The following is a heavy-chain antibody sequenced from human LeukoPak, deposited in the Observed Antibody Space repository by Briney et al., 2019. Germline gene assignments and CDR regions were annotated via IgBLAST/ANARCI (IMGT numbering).Heavy chain of an antibody. Sequence: ASVKVSCKASGGTFSSYAISWVRQAPGQELEWMGRIIPILGIANYAQKFQGRVTITADKSTSTAYMELSSLRSEDTAVYYCARDEVVTHAYDYWGQGTLVTVSS. CDR3: ARDEVVTHAYDY. V-gene: IGHV1-69*04. D-gene: IGHD3-22*01. J-gene: IGHJ4*02. CDR1: GGTFSSYA. CDR2: IIPILGIA.